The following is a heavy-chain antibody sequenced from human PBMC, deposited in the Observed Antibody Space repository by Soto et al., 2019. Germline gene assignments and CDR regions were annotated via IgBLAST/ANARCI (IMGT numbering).Heavy chain of an antibody. J-gene: IGHJ4*02. D-gene: IGHD4-17*01. CDR2: IYYSGST. CDR3: VRVGGYYGDYPNFDY. V-gene: IGHV4-59*01. CDR1: GGSISPYY. Sequence: SETLSLTCTVSGGSISPYYWSWIRQPPGKGLEWIGYIYYSGSTKYNPSLKSRVIISVDRTKNHFSLRLNSVTAADSAVYYCVRVGGYYGDYPNFDYWGQGTLVTVS.